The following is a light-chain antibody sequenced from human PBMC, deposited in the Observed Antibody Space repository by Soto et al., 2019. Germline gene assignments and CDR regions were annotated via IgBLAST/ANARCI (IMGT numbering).Light chain of an antibody. CDR2: GAS. J-gene: IGKJ1*01. CDR1: QSVSNNY. CDR3: QQYGSSPPWT. Sequence: EIVLTQSPGTPSLSPGERATLSCRASQSVSNNYLAWYQQKPGQAPRLLIYGASSRATGIPDRFSGSGSGTAFTLTISRLEPEDFAVYYCQQYGSSPPWTFGQGTKVEI. V-gene: IGKV3-20*01.